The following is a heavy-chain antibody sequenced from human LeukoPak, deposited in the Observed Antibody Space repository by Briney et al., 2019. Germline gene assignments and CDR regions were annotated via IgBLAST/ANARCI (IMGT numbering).Heavy chain of an antibody. D-gene: IGHD3-22*01. J-gene: IGHJ4*02. V-gene: IGHV3-21*01. CDR1: GFTFSSYS. CDR3: ARGDSSGYYFAY. CDR2: ISSSSYI. Sequence: PGGSLRLSCAASGFTFSSYSMNWVRQAPGKGLEWVSSISSSSYIYYADSVKGRFTISRDNAKNSLYLQMNSLRAEDTAVYYCARGDSSGYYFAYWGQGTLVTVSS.